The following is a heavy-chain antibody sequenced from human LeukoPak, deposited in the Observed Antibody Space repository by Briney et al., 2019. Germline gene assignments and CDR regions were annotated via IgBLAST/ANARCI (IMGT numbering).Heavy chain of an antibody. CDR2: IRSKANSYAT. Sequence: GGSLRLSCAASGFTFSGSAMHWVRQASGKGLEWAGRIRSKANSYATAYAASVKGRFTISRDDSKNTAYLQMNSLKTEDTAVYYCTRGIAAAGTLGVQHWGQGALVTVSS. J-gene: IGHJ1*01. D-gene: IGHD6-13*01. CDR1: GFTFSGSA. CDR3: TRGIAAAGTLGVQH. V-gene: IGHV3-73*01.